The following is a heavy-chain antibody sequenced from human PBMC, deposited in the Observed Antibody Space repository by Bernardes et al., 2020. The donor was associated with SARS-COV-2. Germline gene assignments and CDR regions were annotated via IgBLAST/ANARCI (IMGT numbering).Heavy chain of an antibody. CDR1: GGSFSGYY. Sequence: SETLSLTCAVYGGSFSGYYWSWIRQPPGKGLEWIGEINHSGSTNYNPSLKSRVTISVDTSKNQFSLKLSSVTAADTAVYYCARGRGLRLIGYYYYYGMDVWGQGTTVTVSS. CDR2: INHSGST. J-gene: IGHJ6*02. V-gene: IGHV4-34*01. D-gene: IGHD5-12*01. CDR3: ARGRGLRLIGYYYYYGMDV.